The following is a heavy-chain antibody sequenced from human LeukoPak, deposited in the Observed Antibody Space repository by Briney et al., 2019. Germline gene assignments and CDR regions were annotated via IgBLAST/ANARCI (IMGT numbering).Heavy chain of an antibody. J-gene: IGHJ4*02. CDR1: GYTFTGYD. V-gene: IGHV1-8*01. CDR3: TRGSLSGSSSDY. CDR2: MNPYTGDT. Sequence: ASVKVSCKASGYTFTGYDINWVRQATGQGLEWMGWMNPYTGDTGYAQKFQGRVTMARNASVDTAYMELSGLRSEDTAVYYCTRGSLSGSSSDYWGQGTLVTVSS. D-gene: IGHD1-26*01.